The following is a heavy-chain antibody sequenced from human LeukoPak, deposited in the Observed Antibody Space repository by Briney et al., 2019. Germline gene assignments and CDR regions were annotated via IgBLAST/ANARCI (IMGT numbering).Heavy chain of an antibody. V-gene: IGHV3-30*18. J-gene: IGHJ4*02. CDR3: AKSLDAQAVADPFDY. CDR2: VSYGGSNI. CDR1: GFIFSTYD. Sequence: GGSLRLSCAASGFIFSTYDMHWVRQAPGKGLEWVAVVSYGGSNIYHAASVQGRFTISRDNSKNTLYLQMNSLRAEDTAVYYCAKSLDAQAVADPFDYWGQGTLVTVSS. D-gene: IGHD6-19*01.